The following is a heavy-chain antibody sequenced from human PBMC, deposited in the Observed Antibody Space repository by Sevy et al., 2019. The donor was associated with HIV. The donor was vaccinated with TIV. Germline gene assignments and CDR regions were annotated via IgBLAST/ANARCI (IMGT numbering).Heavy chain of an antibody. CDR2: ISYDGSNK. V-gene: IGHV3-30*18. D-gene: IGHD3-3*01. J-gene: IGHJ4*02. CDR3: AKGAYDFWSGYYQGGITDF. Sequence: EGSLRLSCAASGFTFSSYGMHWVRQAPGKGLEWVAVISYDGSNKYYADSVKGRFTISRDNSKNTLYLQMNSLRAEDTAVYYCAKGAYDFWSGYYQGGITDFLGQGTLVTVSS. CDR1: GFTFSSYG.